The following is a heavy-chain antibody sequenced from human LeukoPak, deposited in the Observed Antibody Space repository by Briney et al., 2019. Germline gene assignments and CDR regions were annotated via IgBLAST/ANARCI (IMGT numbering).Heavy chain of an antibody. CDR3: VRDSSGWYRTFDP. D-gene: IGHD6-19*01. J-gene: IGHJ5*02. V-gene: IGHV3-48*03. Sequence: PGGSLRLSCAASGFTFSTYEMNWVRQAPGKGLEWVSHIGGSGTTRYYADSVKGRFTISRDNAKNSLFLQMNSLRAEDTAVYYCVRDSSGWYRTFDPWGQGTLVTVSS. CDR2: IGGSGTTR. CDR1: GFTFSTYE.